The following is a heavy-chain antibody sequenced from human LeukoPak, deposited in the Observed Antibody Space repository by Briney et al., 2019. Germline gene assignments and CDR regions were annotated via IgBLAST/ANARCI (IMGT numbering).Heavy chain of an antibody. CDR1: GFTFSNYN. D-gene: IGHD2-2*01. V-gene: IGHV3-21*01. J-gene: IGHJ6*03. Sequence: GGSLRLSCAASGFTFSNYNMNWVRQAPGKGLEWVSSISVSSDYIYYADSVKGRFTISRDNAKNSLYLQMNSLRAEDTAVYYCAREYQLPHYYYYMDVWGKGTTVTVSS. CDR3: AREYQLPHYYYYMDV. CDR2: ISVSSDYI.